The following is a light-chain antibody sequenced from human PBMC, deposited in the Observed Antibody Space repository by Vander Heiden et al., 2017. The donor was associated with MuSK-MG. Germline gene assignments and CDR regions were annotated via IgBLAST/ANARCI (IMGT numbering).Light chain of an antibody. CDR1: KLGDKY. Sequence: SYELTQPPSVSVSPGQTASITCSGDKLGDKYACWYQQKPGQSPVLVIYQDSKRPSGIPERFSGSNSGTTATLTISGTQAMDEADYYCQAWDSSTGVFGGGTKLTVL. J-gene: IGLJ2*01. CDR2: QDS. CDR3: QAWDSSTGV. V-gene: IGLV3-1*01.